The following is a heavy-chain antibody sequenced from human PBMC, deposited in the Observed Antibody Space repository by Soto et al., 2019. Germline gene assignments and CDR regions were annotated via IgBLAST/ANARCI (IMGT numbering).Heavy chain of an antibody. D-gene: IGHD6-19*01. CDR2: MYNSGST. Sequence: PSETLSLTCTVSGGSVSSGSYYWSWIRQPPGKGLGWIGYMYNSGSTNYNPSPKSRVIISVDTSKNQFSLKLSSVTAADTAVYYCARVSSGWYYFDYWGQGTLVTVSS. CDR1: GGSVSSGSYY. CDR3: ARVSSGWYYFDY. J-gene: IGHJ4*02. V-gene: IGHV4-61*01.